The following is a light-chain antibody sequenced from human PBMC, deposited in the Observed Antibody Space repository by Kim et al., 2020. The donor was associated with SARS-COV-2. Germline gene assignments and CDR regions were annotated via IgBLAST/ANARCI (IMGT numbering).Light chain of an antibody. V-gene: IGLV1-47*01. J-gene: IGLJ2*01. CDR3: AAWDDSLSGVI. CDR2: RNN. Sequence: QSVLTQPPSASGTPGQRVTISCSGSSSNIGSNCVYWYQQLPGTAPKLVIYRNNQRPSGVPDRFSGSKSGTSASLAISGLRSEDEADYYCAAWDDSLSGVIFGGGTELTVL. CDR1: SSNIGSNC.